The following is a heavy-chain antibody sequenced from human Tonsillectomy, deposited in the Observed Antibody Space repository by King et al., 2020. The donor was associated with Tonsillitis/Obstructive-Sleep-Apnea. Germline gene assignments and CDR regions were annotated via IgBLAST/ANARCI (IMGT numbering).Heavy chain of an antibody. CDR1: GGSISSSAYY. V-gene: IGHV4-39*01. CDR2: IYYSGTT. CDR3: AGHWAYCSGGRCYNYYFDY. J-gene: IGHJ4*02. Sequence: LQLQESGPGLVKPSETLSLTCSVSGGSISSSAYYWAWIRQPPGKGLEWIGNIYYSGTTYYNPSLKSRVTISVDTSKNQFSLKLNTLTAADTAVYYCAGHWAYCSGGRCYNYYFDYWGQGTLVTVSS. D-gene: IGHD2-15*01.